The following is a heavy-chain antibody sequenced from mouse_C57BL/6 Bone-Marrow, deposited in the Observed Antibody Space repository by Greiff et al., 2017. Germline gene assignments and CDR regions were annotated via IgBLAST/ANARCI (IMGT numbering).Heavy chain of an antibody. CDR2: IDPENGDT. D-gene: IGHD2-3*01. CDR3: TTCDGYYDAMDY. V-gene: IGHV14-4*01. J-gene: IGHJ4*01. CDR1: GFNIKDDY. Sequence: VQLQQSGAELVRPGASVKLSCTASGFNIKDDYMHWVKQRPEQGLEWIGWIDPENGDTEYASKFQGKATITADTYSNTAYLQLSSLTSEDTAVYYCTTCDGYYDAMDYWGQGTSVTVSS.